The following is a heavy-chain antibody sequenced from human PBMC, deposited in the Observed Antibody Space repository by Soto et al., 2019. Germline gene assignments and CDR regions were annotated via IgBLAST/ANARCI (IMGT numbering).Heavy chain of an antibody. CDR1: GGSFMSQA. Sequence: SVKVSCKASGGSFMSQAISWVRQAPGQGPEWMGGIIPFSGTVTYTQRFQGRLTLTADEPPKTAYIELSSLRSEDTAVYYCARGSYDSYAGFFGMDVWGQGTKVTVSS. D-gene: IGHD3-10*01. J-gene: IGHJ6*02. V-gene: IGHV1-69*13. CDR3: ARGSYDSYAGFFGMDV. CDR2: IIPFSGTV.